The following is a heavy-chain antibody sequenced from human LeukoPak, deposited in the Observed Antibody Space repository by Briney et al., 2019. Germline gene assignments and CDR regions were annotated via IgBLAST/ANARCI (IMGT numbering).Heavy chain of an antibody. CDR1: GFTFSSYS. CDR2: ISSSSSYI. D-gene: IGHD5-18*01. J-gene: IGHJ4*02. V-gene: IGHV3-21*01. CDR3: VGGYSYGTNSYYFDY. Sequence: GGSLRLSCAASGFTFSSYSMNWVRQAPGKGLEWVSSISSSSSYIYYADSVRGRFTISRDNAKNSLYLQMNSLRAEDTAVYYCVGGYSYGTNSYYFDYWGQGTLVTVSS.